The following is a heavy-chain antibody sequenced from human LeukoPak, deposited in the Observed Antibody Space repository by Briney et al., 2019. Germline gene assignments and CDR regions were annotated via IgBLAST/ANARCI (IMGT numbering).Heavy chain of an antibody. CDR2: ISPRAYST. V-gene: IGHV3-11*01. Sequence: GGSLTLSCTVSDFNFSASYMSWIRQYPGGRLEWLSYISPRAYSTYYADSARGRFSISRDNAHSSLLLTMTTLRVDDSATYYCTRGKRTFDFWSQGTRVIVS. D-gene: IGHD6-25*01. CDR3: TRGKRTFDF. CDR1: DFNFSASY. J-gene: IGHJ5*01.